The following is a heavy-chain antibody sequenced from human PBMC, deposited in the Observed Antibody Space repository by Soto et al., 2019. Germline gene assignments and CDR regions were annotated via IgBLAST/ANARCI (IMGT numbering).Heavy chain of an antibody. CDR1: GFTFSRYA. CDR2: ISGSGGST. V-gene: IGHV3-23*01. D-gene: IGHD3-3*01. Sequence: EVQLLESGGGLVQPGGSLRLSCAASGFTFSRYAMSWVRQAPGKGLEWVSAISGSGGSTYYADSVKGRFTISRDNSKNTLYLQMNSLRAEDTAVYYCASFDFWSGSNDYWGQGTLVTVSS. J-gene: IGHJ4*02. CDR3: ASFDFWSGSNDY.